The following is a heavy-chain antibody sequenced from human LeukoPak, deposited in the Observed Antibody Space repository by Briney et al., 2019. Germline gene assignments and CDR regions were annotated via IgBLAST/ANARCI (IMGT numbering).Heavy chain of an antibody. CDR2: INPNSGGT. Sequence: ASVKVSCKASGYTFTSYDINWVRQATGQGLEWMGWINPNSGGTNYAQKFQGRVTMTRDTSISTAYMELSRLRSDDTAVYYCARPHCSSTSCYDTEGYYFDYWGQGTLVTVSS. D-gene: IGHD2-2*01. V-gene: IGHV1-2*02. CDR1: GYTFTSYD. CDR3: ARPHCSSTSCYDTEGYYFDY. J-gene: IGHJ4*02.